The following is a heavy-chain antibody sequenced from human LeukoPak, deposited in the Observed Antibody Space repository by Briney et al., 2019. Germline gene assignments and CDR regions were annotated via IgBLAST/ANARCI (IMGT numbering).Heavy chain of an antibody. Sequence: GGPLRLSCAASGFTFTSSWMHWLRQAPGKGLVWVSLINSDGSSTTYADSVKGRFTISRDNAKNTLYLQMHSLRAEDTALYYCARGYSSDWQNWFDPWGQGTLVTVSS. D-gene: IGHD6-19*01. CDR2: INSDGSST. CDR1: GFTFTSSW. V-gene: IGHV3-74*01. J-gene: IGHJ5*02. CDR3: ARGYSSDWQNWFDP.